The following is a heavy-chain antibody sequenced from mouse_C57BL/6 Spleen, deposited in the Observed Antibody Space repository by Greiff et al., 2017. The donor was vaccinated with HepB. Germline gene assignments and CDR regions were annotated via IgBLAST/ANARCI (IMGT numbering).Heavy chain of an antibody. V-gene: IGHV1-54*01. CDR3: ARSRGKESAY. J-gene: IGHJ3*01. CDR1: GYAFTNYL. D-gene: IGHD3-3*01. Sequence: LVESGAELVRPGTSVKVSCKASGYAFTNYLIEWVKQRPGQGLEWIGVINPGSGGTNYNEKFKGKATLTADKSSSTAYMQLSSLTSEDSAVYFCARSRGKESAYWGQGTLVTVSA. CDR2: INPGSGGT.